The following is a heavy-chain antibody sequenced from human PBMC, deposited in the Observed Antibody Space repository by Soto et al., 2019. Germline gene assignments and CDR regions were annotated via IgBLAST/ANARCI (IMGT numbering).Heavy chain of an antibody. CDR3: ARDPGVGTPWRDYYDYAMDV. Sequence: EVQLVDSGGGLVQPGGSLRLSCEASGFTFSSYSMHWVRQAPGKGLEWVSYVSRSSSTIYYADSVKGRFTISRDNAKKSLYLQMHSLRDEDTAVYYCARDPGVGTPWRDYYDYAMDVWGPGTTVTVSS. CDR1: GFTFSSYS. J-gene: IGHJ6*02. V-gene: IGHV3-48*02. D-gene: IGHD1-26*01. CDR2: VSRSSSTI.